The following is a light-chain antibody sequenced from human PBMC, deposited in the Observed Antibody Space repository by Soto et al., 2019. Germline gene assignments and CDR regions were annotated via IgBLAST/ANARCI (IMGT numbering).Light chain of an antibody. CDR2: AAS. J-gene: IGKJ1*01. V-gene: IGKV1-39*01. CDR1: QSISTY. CDR3: QQYETFSGT. Sequence: DIQMTQSPSSLSASVGDRVTITCRASQSISTYLNWYQQKAGLAPKLLIYAASSLQSGVPSRFSGSGSGTDFTLTISSLQPEDFATYYCQQYETFSGTFGPGTKVEI.